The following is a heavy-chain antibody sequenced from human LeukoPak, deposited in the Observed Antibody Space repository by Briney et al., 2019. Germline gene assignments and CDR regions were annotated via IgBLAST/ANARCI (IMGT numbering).Heavy chain of an antibody. Sequence: GPSLRLSRAASGFSFTSYWTHWVSQAPGDWLLWVSRVNSDGSSTTYADSVKGRFTISRDNAKNTLYLQMNSLRAEDTAVYYCARGRYYGMDVWGQGTTVTVSS. CDR1: GFSFTSYW. V-gene: IGHV3-74*01. CDR2: VNSDGSST. J-gene: IGHJ6*02. CDR3: ARGRYYGMDV.